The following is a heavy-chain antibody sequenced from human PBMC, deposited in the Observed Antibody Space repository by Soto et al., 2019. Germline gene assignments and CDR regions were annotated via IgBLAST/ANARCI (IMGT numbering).Heavy chain of an antibody. V-gene: IGHV3-15*01. CDR1: GFTFSNAW. CDR3: TTDSYITITGVRFDY. D-gene: IGHD3-10*01. J-gene: IGHJ4*01. CDR2: IKSKTDGGTT. Sequence: PGGSLRLSCAASGFTFSNAWMSWVRQAPGKGLEWVGRIKSKTDGGTTDYAAPVKGRFAISRDDSKNMVYLEMSSLKTEDTVVYYCTTDSYITITGVRFDYCGHGTLVTVSS.